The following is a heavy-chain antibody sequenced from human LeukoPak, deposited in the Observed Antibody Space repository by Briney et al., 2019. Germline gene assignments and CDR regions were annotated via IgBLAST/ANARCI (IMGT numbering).Heavy chain of an antibody. Sequence: PGGSLRLSCAASEFIFSNYGMNWVRQAPGKGLEWVSVTYTGGNSYYADSVKGRFIISRDISKNTLYLQMNSLRAEDSALYYCARGGRGSAAVVAPRSFDIWGQGTMVTVSS. CDR2: TYTGGNS. CDR1: EFIFSNYG. CDR3: ARGGRGSAAVVAPRSFDI. J-gene: IGHJ3*02. D-gene: IGHD3-22*01. V-gene: IGHV3-53*01.